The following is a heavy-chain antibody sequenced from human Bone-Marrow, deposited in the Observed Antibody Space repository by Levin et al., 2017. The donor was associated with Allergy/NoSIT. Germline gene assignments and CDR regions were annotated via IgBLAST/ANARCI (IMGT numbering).Heavy chain of an antibody. CDR3: ARDSTVTVVQGVKAI. D-gene: IGHD3-10*01. V-gene: IGHV7-4-1*02. CDR1: GYTFTYYA. J-gene: IGHJ3*02. CDR2: INTNTGNP. Sequence: ASVKVSCQASGYTFTYYAMNWVRQAPGQGLEWMGWINTNTGNPSYAQGFTGRFVFSLDTSISTAYLQISSLKAEDTAVYYCARDSTVTVVQGVKAIWGQGTMVSVSS.